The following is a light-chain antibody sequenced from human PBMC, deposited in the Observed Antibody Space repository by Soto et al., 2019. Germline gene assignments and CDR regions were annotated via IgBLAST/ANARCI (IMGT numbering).Light chain of an antibody. J-gene: IGLJ3*02. CDR1: SGDVGGYNF. Sequence: QSALTQPRSVSGSPGQSVTISCTGTSGDVGGYNFVSWYQQHPGKAPTLMIFDVSQRPSGVPDRFSGSKSGNTASLTISGLQADDEADYYCCSYGGSYIWVFGGGTKVTVL. V-gene: IGLV2-11*01. CDR3: CSYGGSYIWV. CDR2: DVS.